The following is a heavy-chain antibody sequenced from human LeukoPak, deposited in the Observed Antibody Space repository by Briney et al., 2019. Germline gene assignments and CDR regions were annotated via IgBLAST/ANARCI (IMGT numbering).Heavy chain of an antibody. D-gene: IGHD5-24*01. CDR2: SKNKENGYIT. J-gene: IGHJ4*02. V-gene: IGHV3-72*01. CDR3: AIFFGYMFGY. CDR1: SLSLIDNY. Sequence: GGSLRLSRATSSLSLIDNYIDWVRQAPGKGLEWVARSKNKENGYITEYAASVEGRFTISRDESKKSVFLQMNSLKSEETAVYYCAIFFGYMFGYWGQGTLVTVSS.